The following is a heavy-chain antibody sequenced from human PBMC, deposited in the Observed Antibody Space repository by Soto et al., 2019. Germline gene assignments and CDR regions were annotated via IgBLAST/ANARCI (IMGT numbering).Heavy chain of an antibody. J-gene: IGHJ5*02. Sequence: GGSLRLSCAASGFTFSTYWMDWVRQTPGKGLEWVAKINQDGSEKNYVDSVKGRFTIYRDNAKNSLYLQMSSLTAEDSALYYCSRSLNAWGQGTLVTVSS. CDR3: SRSLNA. V-gene: IGHV3-7*01. CDR1: GFTFSTYW. CDR2: INQDGSEK.